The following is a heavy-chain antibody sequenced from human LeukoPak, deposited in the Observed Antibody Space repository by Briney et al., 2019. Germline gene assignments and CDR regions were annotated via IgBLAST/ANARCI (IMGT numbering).Heavy chain of an antibody. CDR3: TREAAAGIDY. J-gene: IGHJ4*02. CDR1: GFTFSTYW. V-gene: IGHV3-7*01. D-gene: IGHD6-13*01. CDR2: IKQDGSEK. Sequence: GGSLRLSCAASGFTFSTYWMSWVRQAPGKGLEWVANIKQDGSEKYYLDSVKGRFTISRDNAKNSLYLQMNSLRAEDTAVYFCTREAAAGIDYWAQGTLVTVFS.